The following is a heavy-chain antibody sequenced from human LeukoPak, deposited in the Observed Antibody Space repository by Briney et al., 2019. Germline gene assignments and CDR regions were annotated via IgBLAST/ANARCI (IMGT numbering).Heavy chain of an antibody. CDR2: IYTSGST. V-gene: IGHV4-4*07. CDR1: GGSISRDY. D-gene: IGHD5-24*01. Sequence: SETLSLTCTVSGGSISRDYWSWIRQPAGKGLEYIGHIYTSGSTNYNPSLKSRVTISVDTSKNQFSLNLSSVTAADTAVYYCARVSRDGYNSKNFDYWGQGTLVTVSS. J-gene: IGHJ4*02. CDR3: ARVSRDGYNSKNFDY.